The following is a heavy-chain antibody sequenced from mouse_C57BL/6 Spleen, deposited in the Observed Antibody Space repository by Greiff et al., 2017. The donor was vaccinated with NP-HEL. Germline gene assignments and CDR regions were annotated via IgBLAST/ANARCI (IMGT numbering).Heavy chain of an antibody. Sequence: QVQLQQSGAELVRPGASVKLSCKASGYTFTDYYINWVKQRPGQGLEWIARIYPGSGNTYYNEKFKGKATLTAEKSSSTAYMQLSSLTSEDSAVYFCARSAQARDYAMDYWGQGTSVTVSS. CDR3: ARSAQARDYAMDY. CDR2: IYPGSGNT. CDR1: GYTFTDYY. D-gene: IGHD3-2*02. J-gene: IGHJ4*01. V-gene: IGHV1-76*01.